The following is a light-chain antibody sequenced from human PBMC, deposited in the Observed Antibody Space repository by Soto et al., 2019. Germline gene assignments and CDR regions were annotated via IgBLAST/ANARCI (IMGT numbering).Light chain of an antibody. Sequence: DVRMTQSPSSLSASVGDTITITCRASRTINTYLNWFQQKPGEPPRLLIYGASTLHDGFPSRFSGSGSGADFTLTISGLQPEDFASYHCQQTYSDISFGGGTKV. J-gene: IGKJ4*01. CDR1: RTINTY. V-gene: IGKV1-39*01. CDR3: QQTYSDIS. CDR2: GAS.